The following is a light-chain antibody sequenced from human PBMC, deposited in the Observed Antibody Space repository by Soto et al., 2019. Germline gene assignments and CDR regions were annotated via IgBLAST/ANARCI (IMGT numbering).Light chain of an antibody. Sequence: EILLTQSPGTLSLSPGERATLSCRASQSLGSSYLAWYQQKPGQAPRLLVYGASSRAAGIPDRFSVSGSGTDFTLTISRLEPEDFAVYYCQHYGSSPRTFGPGTKVDIK. J-gene: IGKJ3*01. V-gene: IGKV3-20*01. CDR1: QSLGSSY. CDR3: QHYGSSPRT. CDR2: GAS.